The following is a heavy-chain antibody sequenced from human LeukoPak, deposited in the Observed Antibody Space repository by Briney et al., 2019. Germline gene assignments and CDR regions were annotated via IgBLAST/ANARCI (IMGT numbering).Heavy chain of an antibody. J-gene: IGHJ6*03. V-gene: IGHV4-39*01. CDR1: GGSISSSSYY. CDR3: ARTQKGRPYYMDV. D-gene: IGHD3-10*01. Sequence: SETLSLTCTVSGGSISSSSYYWGWIRQPPGKGLEWIGCIYYSGSTYYNPSLKSRVTISVDTSKNQFSLKLSSVTAADTAVYYCARTQKGRPYYMDVWGKGTTVTVSS. CDR2: IYYSGST.